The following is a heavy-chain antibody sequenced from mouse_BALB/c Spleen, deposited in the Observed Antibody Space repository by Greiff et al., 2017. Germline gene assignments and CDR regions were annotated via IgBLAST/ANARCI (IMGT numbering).Heavy chain of an antibody. CDR2: ISYSGST. CDR1: GYSITSDYA. CDR3: ARYGNYVTYAMDY. V-gene: IGHV3-2*02. Sequence: EVKLQESGPGLVKPSQSLSLTCTVTGYSITSDYAWNWIRQFPGNKLEWMGYISYSGSTSYNPSLKSRISITRDTSKNQFFLQLNSVTTEDTATYYCARYGNYVTYAMDYWGQGTSVTVSS. J-gene: IGHJ4*01. D-gene: IGHD2-1*01.